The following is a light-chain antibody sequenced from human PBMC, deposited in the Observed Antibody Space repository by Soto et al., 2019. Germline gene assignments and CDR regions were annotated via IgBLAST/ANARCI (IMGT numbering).Light chain of an antibody. CDR1: QSISSW. J-gene: IGKJ3*01. CDR3: QQSFT. Sequence: DIQMTQSPSTLSASVGDRVTITCRASQSISSWLAWYQQKPGKAPKLLIYKASSLESGVPRRFSGSGSGTESSLTISTLQPDDYATYYCQQSFTFGPGTKVDIK. V-gene: IGKV1-5*03. CDR2: KAS.